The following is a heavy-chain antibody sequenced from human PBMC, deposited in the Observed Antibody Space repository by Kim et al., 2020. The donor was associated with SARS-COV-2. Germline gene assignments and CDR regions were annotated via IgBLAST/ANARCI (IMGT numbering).Heavy chain of an antibody. D-gene: IGHD4-4*01. V-gene: IGHV3-21*01. J-gene: IGHJ6*02. CDR2: ISSSSGYI. CDR3: ARTSAYYSYYYYGMDV. CDR1: GFTFSSYS. Sequence: GGSLRLSCAASGFTFSSYSMNWVRQAPGKGLEWVSSISSSSGYIYYADSVKGRFTISRDNAKNSLYLQMNSLRAEDTAVYYCARTSAYYSYYYYGMDVWGQGTTVTVSS.